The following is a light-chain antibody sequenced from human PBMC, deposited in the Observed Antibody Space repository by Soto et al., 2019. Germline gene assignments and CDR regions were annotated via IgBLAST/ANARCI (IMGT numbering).Light chain of an antibody. Sequence: EIMMTQSPGTLSASPGERATLSCRASQSVSSNLAWYQQKPGQAPRLLIYAVSTRATGIPARFSGSGSGTEFTLTISSLQCEDFAVYYCQQYNKWPLTFGQGTKVEIK. J-gene: IGKJ1*01. CDR1: QSVSSN. CDR3: QQYNKWPLT. CDR2: AVS. V-gene: IGKV3-15*01.